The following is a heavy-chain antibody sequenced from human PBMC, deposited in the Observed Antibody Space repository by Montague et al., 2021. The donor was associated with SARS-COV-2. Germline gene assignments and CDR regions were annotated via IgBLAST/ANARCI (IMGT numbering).Heavy chain of an antibody. CDR3: AKDGEALAWGTFDI. Sequence: SETLSLTCTVSRDSISSHNYFWAWIRQPPGKGLEWIGSVDYSGLTFYNPSLESRVTISVDTSKKQLSLKVNSVTAADTAVYYCAKDGEALAWGTFDIWGQGTMVTVSS. J-gene: IGHJ3*02. D-gene: IGHD3-10*01. CDR2: VDYSGLT. V-gene: IGHV4-39*07. CDR1: RDSISSHNYF.